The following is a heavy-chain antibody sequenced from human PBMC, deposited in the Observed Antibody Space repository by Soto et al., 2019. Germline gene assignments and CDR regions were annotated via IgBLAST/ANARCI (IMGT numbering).Heavy chain of an antibody. CDR1: GFTFGSYW. V-gene: IGHV3-74*01. Sequence: EVQLVESGGGLVQPGGSLRVSCAASGFTFGSYWMNWVRQAPGQGLVWVSRIDSDGSSTTYADSVKGRFTTSRDNAKNSLDLQMSSLRGEDTAVYYCARGRPYGMDVWGQGTTVTVSS. J-gene: IGHJ6*02. CDR2: IDSDGSST. CDR3: ARGRPYGMDV.